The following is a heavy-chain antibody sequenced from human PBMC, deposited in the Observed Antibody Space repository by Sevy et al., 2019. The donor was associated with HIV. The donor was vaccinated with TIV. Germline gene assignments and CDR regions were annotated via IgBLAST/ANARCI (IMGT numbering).Heavy chain of an antibody. Sequence: SETLSLTCTVSGGSISSDYWSWIGQPPGKGLEWIGYIYYSGSTNYNPSLKSRVTISVDTSKNQFSLKLSSVTAADTAVYYCARILGYCSSTSCYAPYYYYYYGMDVWGQGTTVTVSS. D-gene: IGHD2-2*01. J-gene: IGHJ6*02. CDR3: ARILGYCSSTSCYAPYYYYYYGMDV. V-gene: IGHV4-59*01. CDR1: GGSISSDY. CDR2: IYYSGST.